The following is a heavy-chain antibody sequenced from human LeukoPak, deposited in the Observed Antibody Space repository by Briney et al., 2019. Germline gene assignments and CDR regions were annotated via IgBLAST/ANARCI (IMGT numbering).Heavy chain of an antibody. CDR3: AKSLYGGCDY. V-gene: IGHV3-23*01. J-gene: IGHJ4*02. CDR2: VNGNGGST. CDR1: GFIFSTYA. D-gene: IGHD3-16*02. Sequence: GGSLRLSCAASGFIFSTYAMSCVRQAPGKGLEWVSGVNGNGGSTSYADSVKGRFTIFRDNSKNTVYLQMNSLRVEDTAVYYCAKSLYGGCDYWGQGTVVTVSS.